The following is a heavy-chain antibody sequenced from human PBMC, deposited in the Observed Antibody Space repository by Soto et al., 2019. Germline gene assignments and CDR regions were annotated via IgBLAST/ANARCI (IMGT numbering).Heavy chain of an antibody. CDR2: ISASGGNI. D-gene: IGHD3-16*01. Sequence: GGSLRLSCGASGFIFSDYAITWIRQAPGKGLEWVATISASGGNIEYADSLKGRFTISRDNSKKTVYLEINGLTADDTAVHYCAKVAGGLGYFDLWGRGTLVTVSS. CDR1: GFIFSDYA. J-gene: IGHJ2*01. CDR3: AKVAGGLGYFDL. V-gene: IGHV3-23*01.